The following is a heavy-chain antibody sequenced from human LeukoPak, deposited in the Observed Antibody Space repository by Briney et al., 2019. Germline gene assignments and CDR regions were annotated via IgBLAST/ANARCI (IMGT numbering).Heavy chain of an antibody. D-gene: IGHD3-10*01. Sequence: PSETLSLTCTVSGGSISSSSYYWGWIRQPPGKGLEWIGSIYYSGSTYYNPSLKSRVTISVDTSKNQFSLKLSSVTAADTAVYYCARLGITMVRGVMIFDYWGHGTLVTVSS. CDR1: GGSISSSSYY. CDR3: ARLGITMVRGVMIFDY. V-gene: IGHV4-39*01. J-gene: IGHJ4*01. CDR2: IYYSGST.